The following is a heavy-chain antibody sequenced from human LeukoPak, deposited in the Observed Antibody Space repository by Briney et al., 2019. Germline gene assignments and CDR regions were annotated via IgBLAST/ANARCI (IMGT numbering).Heavy chain of an antibody. CDR3: ARAGRDFWSGHTDY. CDR2: ISSSSSYI. Sequence: GGSLRLSCAASGFTFSSYSMNWVRQAPGKGLEWVSSISSSSSYIYYADSVKGRFTISRDNAKNSLYLQMNSLRAEDTAVYYCARAGRDFWSGHTDYWGRGTLVTVSS. CDR1: GFTFSSYS. V-gene: IGHV3-21*01. D-gene: IGHD3-3*01. J-gene: IGHJ4*02.